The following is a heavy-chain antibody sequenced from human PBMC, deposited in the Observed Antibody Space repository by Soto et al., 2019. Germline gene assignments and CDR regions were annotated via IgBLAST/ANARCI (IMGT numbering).Heavy chain of an antibody. CDR1: GGSISSYY. J-gene: IGHJ4*01. V-gene: IGHV4-59*08. CDR3: ARHDALCGRGSYSSVY. D-gene: IGHD2-15*01. CDR2: IYYSGIT. Sequence: PSETLSLTCTVSGGSISSYYWSWIRQPPGKGLEWIGYIYYSGITNYNPSLKSRVTISVDTSKNQFSLKLSSVTAADTAVYYCARHDALCGRGSYSSVYGGQGALVNVSS.